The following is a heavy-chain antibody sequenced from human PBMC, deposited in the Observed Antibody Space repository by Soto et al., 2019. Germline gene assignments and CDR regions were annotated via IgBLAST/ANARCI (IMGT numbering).Heavy chain of an antibody. CDR1: GYTFTIYD. Sequence: GASVKVSCKASGYTFTIYDINWVRQATGQGLEWMGWMNPNSGNTGYAQKFQGRVTMTRNTSISTAYMELSSLRSEDTAVYYCARGYYDSSGYRIFDYWGQGTPVTVSS. CDR3: ARGYYDSSGYRIFDY. V-gene: IGHV1-8*01. D-gene: IGHD3-22*01. CDR2: MNPNSGNT. J-gene: IGHJ4*02.